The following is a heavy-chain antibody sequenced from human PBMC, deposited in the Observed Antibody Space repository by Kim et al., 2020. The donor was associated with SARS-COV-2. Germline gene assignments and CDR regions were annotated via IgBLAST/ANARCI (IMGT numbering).Heavy chain of an antibody. Sequence: SETLSLTCTVSGGSISSSSYYWGWIRQPPGKGLEWIGSIYYSGNTYYNPSLKSRVPISVDTSKNPFSLKLGSVTAADTAVYYCARLLVLAVENWFDPWGQGTLVTVSS. V-gene: IGHV4-39*01. CDR2: IYYSGNT. CDR3: ARLLVLAVENWFDP. D-gene: IGHD6-19*01. CDR1: GGSISSSSYY. J-gene: IGHJ5*02.